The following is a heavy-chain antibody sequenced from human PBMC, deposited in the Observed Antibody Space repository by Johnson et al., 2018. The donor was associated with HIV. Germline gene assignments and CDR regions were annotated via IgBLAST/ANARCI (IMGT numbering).Heavy chain of an antibody. CDR2: ISYDGSNK. V-gene: IGHV3-30*04. Sequence: LSCAASGFTFSNYAMHWVRQAPGKGLEWVAVISYDGSNKYYADSVKGRFTISRDNSKNTLYLQMNSLRAEDTAVYYCARGYSGSDDAFDIWGQGTMVTVSS. CDR3: ARGYSGSDDAFDI. D-gene: IGHD1-26*01. J-gene: IGHJ3*02. CDR1: GFTFSNYA.